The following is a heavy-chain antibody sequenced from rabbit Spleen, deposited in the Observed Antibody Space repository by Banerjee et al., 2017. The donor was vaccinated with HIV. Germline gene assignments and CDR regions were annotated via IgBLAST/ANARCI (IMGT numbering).Heavy chain of an antibody. Sequence: QLTETGGGLVQPGGSLTLSCKASGIDFTKYYITWVRQAPGKGLEWIGIIYGAKGSTDYASWVNGRFTISSDNAQSTVDLKMNRLTAADTATYFCARDQARMLDLWGPGTLVTVS. CDR2: IYGAKGST. CDR3: ARDQARMLDL. J-gene: IGHJ4*01. V-gene: IGHV1S7*01. CDR1: GIDFTKYY.